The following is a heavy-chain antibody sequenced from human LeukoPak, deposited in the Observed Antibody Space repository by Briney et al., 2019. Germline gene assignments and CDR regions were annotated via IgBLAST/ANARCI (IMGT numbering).Heavy chain of an antibody. J-gene: IGHJ4*02. CDR1: GFTFSSYS. CDR2: ISSSSSYI. CDR3: AKEGDSSSWDIDY. Sequence: PGGSLRLSCAASGFTFSSYSMNWVRQAPGKGLEWVSSISSSSSYIYYADSVKGRFTISRDNSKNILHLQMNSLRAEDTAMYYCAKEGDSSSWDIDYWGQGTLVTVSS. D-gene: IGHD6-13*01. V-gene: IGHV3-21*01.